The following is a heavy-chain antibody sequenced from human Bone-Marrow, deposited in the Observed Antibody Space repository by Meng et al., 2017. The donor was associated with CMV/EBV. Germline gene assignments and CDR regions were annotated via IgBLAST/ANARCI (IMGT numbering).Heavy chain of an antibody. V-gene: IGHV3-23*01. CDR1: AFTFSSYE. J-gene: IGHJ4*02. Sequence: GESLKISCAASAFTFSSYEMNWVRQAPGKGLEWVSAISGSGGSTYYADSVKGRFTISRDNSKNTLYLQMNSLRAEDTAVYYCAKLLSIAAPIGDYYFDYWGQGTLVTVSS. CDR2: ISGSGGST. D-gene: IGHD6-13*01. CDR3: AKLLSIAAPIGDYYFDY.